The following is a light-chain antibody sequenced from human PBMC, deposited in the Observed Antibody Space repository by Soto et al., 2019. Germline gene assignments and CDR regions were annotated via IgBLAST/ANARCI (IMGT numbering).Light chain of an antibody. CDR3: QNYNSAPRT. CDR1: QSISIS. Sequence: DIQMTQSPSSLSASVGDRVTITCRASQSISISLNWYQLKPGKVPKLLIYAASTLQSGVPSRFRGSRSGTDFTLTITSLQPEDVATYYCQNYNSAPRTFGQGTKVDIK. J-gene: IGKJ1*01. CDR2: AAS. V-gene: IGKV1-27*01.